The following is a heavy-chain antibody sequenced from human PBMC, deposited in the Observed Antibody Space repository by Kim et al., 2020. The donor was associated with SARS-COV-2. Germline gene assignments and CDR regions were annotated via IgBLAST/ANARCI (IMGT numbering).Heavy chain of an antibody. D-gene: IGHD6-19*01. V-gene: IGHV3-21*01. J-gene: IGHJ3*02. CDR3: AGSSSSGLDAFDI. Sequence: GGSLRLSCAASGFTFSSYSMNWVRQAPGKGLEWVSSISSSSSYIYYADSVKGRVTISRDNAKNSLYLQMNSLRAEDTAVYYCAGSSSSGLDAFDIWGQGTIVTVSS. CDR2: ISSSSSYI. CDR1: GFTFSSYS.